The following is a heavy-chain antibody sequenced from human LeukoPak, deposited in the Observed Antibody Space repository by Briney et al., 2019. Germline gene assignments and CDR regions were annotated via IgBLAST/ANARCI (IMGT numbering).Heavy chain of an antibody. D-gene: IGHD3-16*01. CDR3: AKGLVIDY. CDR2: ISYDGSNK. V-gene: IGHV3-30*18. CDR1: GFTFSSYG. Sequence: GRSLRLSCAASGFTFSSYGMHWVRQAPGKGLEWVAVISYDGSNKYYADSVKGRFTISRDNSKNTLYLQMNSLRAEDTAVYYCAKGLVIDYWGQGTLVTVSS. J-gene: IGHJ4*02.